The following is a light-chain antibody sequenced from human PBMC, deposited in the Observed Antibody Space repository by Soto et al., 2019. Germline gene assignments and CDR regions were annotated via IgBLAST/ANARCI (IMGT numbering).Light chain of an antibody. CDR3: QQADSLPPVT. Sequence: DIQMTQSPSSVSASVGDRVTITCRASQDISTWLAWYQQKPGKAPKLLIYAASSLFSGVPSRFSGSGSGTDFTLTISSLQPEDFATYYCQQADSLPPVTFGQGTRLYLK. CDR1: QDISTW. J-gene: IGKJ5*01. V-gene: IGKV1-12*01. CDR2: AAS.